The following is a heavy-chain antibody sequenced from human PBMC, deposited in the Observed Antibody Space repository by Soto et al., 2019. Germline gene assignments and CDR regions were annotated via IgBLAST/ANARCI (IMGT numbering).Heavy chain of an antibody. V-gene: IGHV4-34*01. J-gene: IGHJ6*02. CDR3: ARGLPGGIRFAYYYYGMDV. CDR2: INHSRST. Sequence: PSETLSLTCAVYGGSFSGYYWSWIRQPPGKGLEWIGEINHSRSTNYNPSLKSRVTISVDTSKNLFSLKLSSVTAADTAVYYCARGLPGGIRFAYYYYGMDVWGQGTTVTVSS. D-gene: IGHD3-3*01. CDR1: GGSFSGYY.